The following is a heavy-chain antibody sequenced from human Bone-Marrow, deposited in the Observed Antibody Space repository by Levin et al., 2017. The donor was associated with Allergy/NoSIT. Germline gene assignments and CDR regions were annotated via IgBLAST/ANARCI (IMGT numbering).Heavy chain of an antibody. V-gene: IGHV3-53*01. CDR1: GVSVSSNY. Sequence: GGSLRLSCVVSGVSVSSNYMSWVRQAPGKGLEWVSIVYAGGDTYYIDSVKGRFTISRDNSKNTIYLQMNSLRTEDTATYYCASRTRGFYWGPGTQVLVSS. CDR3: ASRTRGFY. J-gene: IGHJ4*02. D-gene: IGHD1/OR15-1a*01. CDR2: VYAGGDT.